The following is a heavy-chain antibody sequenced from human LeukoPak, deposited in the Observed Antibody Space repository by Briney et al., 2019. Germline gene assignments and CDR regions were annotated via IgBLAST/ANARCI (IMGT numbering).Heavy chain of an antibody. Sequence: GGSLRLSCAASGFTVNNDYVSSVRQAPGKGLEWVSIIYSGGGKYYTDSVKGRFTISRDNSKNTLFLQMNSLRPEDTAFYFCARRSLTMRAEDAFDVWGQGTMVIVSS. CDR1: GFTVNNDY. V-gene: IGHV3-66*02. D-gene: IGHD3-22*01. J-gene: IGHJ3*01. CDR2: IYSGGGK. CDR3: ARRSLTMRAEDAFDV.